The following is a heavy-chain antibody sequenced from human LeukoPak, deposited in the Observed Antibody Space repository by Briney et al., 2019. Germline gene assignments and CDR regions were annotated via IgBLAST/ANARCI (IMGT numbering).Heavy chain of an antibody. D-gene: IGHD3-9*01. CDR2: ISSSSSYI. V-gene: IGHV3-21*01. CDR1: GFTFSSYS. CDR3: ARSEDYDILTGYAADFDY. Sequence: GGSLRLSCAASGFTFSSYSMNWVRQAPGRGLEWVSSISSSSSYIYYADSVKGRFTISRDNAKNSLYLQMNSLRAEDTAVYYCARSEDYDILTGYAADFDYWGQGTLVTVSS. J-gene: IGHJ4*02.